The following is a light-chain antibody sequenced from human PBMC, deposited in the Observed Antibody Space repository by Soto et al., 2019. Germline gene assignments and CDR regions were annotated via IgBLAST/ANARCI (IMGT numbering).Light chain of an antibody. CDR2: EVS. V-gene: IGLV2-18*02. CDR1: SSDVGSYNR. Sequence: QSALTQPPSVSGSPGQSVTISCTGTSSDVGSYNRVSWYQQPPGTAPKLMIYEVSNRPSGVPDRFSGSKSGNTASLTISGLQAEDEADYYCSSNTSSSLVFGTGTKVTVL. CDR3: SSNTSSSLV. J-gene: IGLJ1*01.